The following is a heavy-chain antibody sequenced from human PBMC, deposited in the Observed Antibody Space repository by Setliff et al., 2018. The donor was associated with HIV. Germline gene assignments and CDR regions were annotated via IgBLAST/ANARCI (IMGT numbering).Heavy chain of an antibody. CDR1: GGSTRVDNYF. V-gene: IGHV4-39*02. CDR3: ARHRHISDWFDP. D-gene: IGHD3-16*02. J-gene: IGHJ5*02. Sequence: SETLSLTCTVSGGSTRVDNYFWGWIRQPPGKGLEWIGIMNSKGESFYNASFTNGVLISIDTAKNRFSLTITSLTAADTAVYYCARHRHISDWFDPWGQGILVTVSS. CDR2: MNSKGES.